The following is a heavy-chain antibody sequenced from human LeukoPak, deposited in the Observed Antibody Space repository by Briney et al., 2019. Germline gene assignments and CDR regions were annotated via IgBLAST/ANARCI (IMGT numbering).Heavy chain of an antibody. CDR1: GFTFSSYG. Sequence: GGSLRLSCAASGFTFSSYGMSWVRQAPGKGLQWVSSITGSGGSTNYADSVKGRFTISRDKSKNTLDLQMNSLTAEDSAVYYCAKHEVPSAQYFRSAFRIWGQGTVVAVSS. D-gene: IGHD4-4*01. CDR2: ITGSGGST. V-gene: IGHV3-23*01. J-gene: IGHJ3*02. CDR3: AKHEVPSAQYFRSAFRI.